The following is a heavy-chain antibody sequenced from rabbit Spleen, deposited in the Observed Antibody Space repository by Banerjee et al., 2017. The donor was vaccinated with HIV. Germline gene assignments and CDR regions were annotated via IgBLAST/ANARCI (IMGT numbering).Heavy chain of an antibody. D-gene: IGHD4-1*01. Sequence: QQLVESGGGLVKPGASLTLTCTASGFSFSSSYDMSWVRQAPGRGLEWIGYIVPIFGVTYYANWVNGRFTISSHNAQNTLYLQLNNLTAADTATYFCVREVAAKFGLWGQGTLVTVS. V-gene: IGHV1S40*01. CDR1: GFSFSSSYD. CDR3: VREVAAKFGL. J-gene: IGHJ4*01. CDR2: IVPIFGVT.